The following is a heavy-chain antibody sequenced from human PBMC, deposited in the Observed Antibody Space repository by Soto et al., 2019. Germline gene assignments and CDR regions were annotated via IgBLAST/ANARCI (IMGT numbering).Heavy chain of an antibody. CDR1: GGSFSGYY. J-gene: IGHJ5*02. D-gene: IGHD2-15*01. CDR3: ARGGYCSGGSCYVPPRVYTKNWFDP. Sequence: SETLSLTCAVYGGSFSGYYWSWIRQPPGKGLEWIGEINHSGSTNYNPSLKSRVTISVDTSKNQFSLKLSSVTAADTAVYYCARGGYCSGGSCYVPPRVYTKNWFDPCGQGTLVTVSS. V-gene: IGHV4-34*01. CDR2: INHSGST.